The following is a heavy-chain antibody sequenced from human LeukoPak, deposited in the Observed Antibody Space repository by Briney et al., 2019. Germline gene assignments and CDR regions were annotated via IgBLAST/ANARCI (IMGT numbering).Heavy chain of an antibody. CDR2: INPDGSVE. D-gene: IGHD2-21*01. V-gene: IGHV3-7*01. CDR1: GVTFSSSW. Sequence: GGSLRLSCVASGVTFSSSWMSWVRQAPGKGLEWVSNINPDGSVEHYVDSVKGRFDVSGKNAKNSLYLQMNGVTGEDTAVYYCVKGGWCDDWGQGALVTVSS. J-gene: IGHJ4*02. CDR3: VKGGWCDD.